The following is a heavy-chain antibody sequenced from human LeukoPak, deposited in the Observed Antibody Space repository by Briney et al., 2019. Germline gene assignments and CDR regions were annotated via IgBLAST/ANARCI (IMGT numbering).Heavy chain of an antibody. D-gene: IGHD3-10*01. CDR3: TRRTLYGSGNIDAFDI. V-gene: IGHV3-73*01. CDR1: GFTFSGSA. J-gene: IGHJ3*02. Sequence: PGGSLRLSCAASGFTFSGSAMHWVRQASGKGLEWIGRIRSKANNYATAYAASVKGRFTISRDDSRNTAYLQMNSLKTEDTAVYYCTRRTLYGSGNIDAFDIWGQGTMVTVSS. CDR2: IRSKANNYAT.